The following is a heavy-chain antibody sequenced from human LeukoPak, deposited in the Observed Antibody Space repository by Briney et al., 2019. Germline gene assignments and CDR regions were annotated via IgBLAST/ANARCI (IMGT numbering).Heavy chain of an antibody. Sequence: GGSLRLSCAASGFTFSSYAMHWVRQAPGKGLEWVAVISYDGSNKYYADSVKGRFTIPRDNSKNTLYLQMNSLRAEDTAVYYCARDPSHYYDSSGNYYFDYWGQGTLVTVSS. CDR1: GFTFSSYA. CDR2: ISYDGSNK. J-gene: IGHJ4*02. CDR3: ARDPSHYYDSSGNYYFDY. V-gene: IGHV3-30-3*01. D-gene: IGHD3-22*01.